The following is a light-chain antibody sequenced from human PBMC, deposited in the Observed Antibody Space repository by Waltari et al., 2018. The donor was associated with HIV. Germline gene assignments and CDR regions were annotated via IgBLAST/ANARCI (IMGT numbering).Light chain of an antibody. CDR1: NADIGNYDY. CDR2: DVE. J-gene: IGLJ1*01. CDR3: SATATRDIFV. Sequence: QSAPIQPASVSGSPGQSITVSCTGTNADIGNYDYVSWYQHHPGEVPKLIIFDVEKVPLVISTRFSGSKSGNTASLIISGLQAEDEADYYCSATATRDIFVFGTGTKVTVL. V-gene: IGLV2-14*03.